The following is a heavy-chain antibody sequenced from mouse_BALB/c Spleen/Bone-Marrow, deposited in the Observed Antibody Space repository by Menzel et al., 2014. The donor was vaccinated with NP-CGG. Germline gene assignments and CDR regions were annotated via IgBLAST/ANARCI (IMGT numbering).Heavy chain of an antibody. CDR1: GFTFSSYT. Sequence: EVQVVESGGGLVKPGGSLKLSCAASGFTFSSYTMSWVRLTPEKSLEWVATISTGGSYTYYPAHVKGRFTISRDNATNTLYLEMSNLKSEDADMYSCTRDAKDIFVYAMDYWGQRTSVAVSS. CDR2: ISTGGSYT. CDR3: TRDAKDIFVYAMDY. V-gene: IGHV5-6-4*01. J-gene: IGHJ4*01.